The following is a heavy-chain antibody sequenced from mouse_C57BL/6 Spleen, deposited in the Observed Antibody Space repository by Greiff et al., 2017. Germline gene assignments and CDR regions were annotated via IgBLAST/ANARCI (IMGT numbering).Heavy chain of an antibody. CDR3: ARGWDYTLFDD. V-gene: IGHV1-61*01. Sequence: VQLQQPGAELVRPGSSVKLSCKASGYTFTSYWLDWVKQRPGQGLERIGNIYPSDSETHYNQKFKDKATLTVDKSSSTAYMQLSSLTSEDSAVYYCARGWDYTLFDDWGQGTTLTVSS. D-gene: IGHD4-1*01. CDR2: IYPSDSET. J-gene: IGHJ2*01. CDR1: GYTFTSYW.